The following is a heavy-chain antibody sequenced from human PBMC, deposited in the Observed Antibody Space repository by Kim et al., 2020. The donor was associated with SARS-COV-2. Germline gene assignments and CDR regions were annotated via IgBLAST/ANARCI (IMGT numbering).Heavy chain of an antibody. D-gene: IGHD3-9*01. J-gene: IGHJ3*02. Sequence: SETLSLTCAVYGGSFSGYYWSWIRQPPGKGLEWIGEINHSGSTNYNPSLKSRVTISVDTSKNQFSLKLSSVTAADTAVYYCARGYYDILTGYYNRDDAFDIWGQGTMVTVSS. CDR3: ARGYYDILTGYYNRDDAFDI. CDR1: GGSFSGYY. CDR2: INHSGST. V-gene: IGHV4-34*01.